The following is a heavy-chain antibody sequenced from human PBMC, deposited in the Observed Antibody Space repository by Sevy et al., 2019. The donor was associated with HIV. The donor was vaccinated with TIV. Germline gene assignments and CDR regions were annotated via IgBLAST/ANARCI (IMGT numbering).Heavy chain of an antibody. CDR3: ARRTYYSDSTAYYFDY. CDR1: GYSISTGYY. J-gene: IGHJ4*02. CDR2: IHQSGST. V-gene: IGHV4-38-2*02. Sequence: SETLSLTCTVSGYSISTGYYWGWIRQPPGKGLEWIGNIHQSGSTYYNPSLKSRITISVDTSENQFSLNLISVTAADTAVYYCARRTYYSDSTAYYFDYWGQGTLVTVSS. D-gene: IGHD3-22*01.